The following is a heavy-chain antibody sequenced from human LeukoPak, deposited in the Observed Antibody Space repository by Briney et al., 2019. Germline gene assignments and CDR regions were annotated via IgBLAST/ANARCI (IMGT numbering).Heavy chain of an antibody. CDR1: GYTSDFMKYG. D-gene: IGHD3-3*01. Sequence: ASVKVSCKTSGYTSDFMKYGVAWVRQAPGQGLGWMGWINPDSGHANYAQKFQGRVTMTTHTSTSTAYMELRSLRSEDTAVYYCAREVWSGNYNIWGQGTLVTVSS. V-gene: IGHV1-18*01. CDR3: AREVWSGNYNI. CDR2: INPDSGHA. J-gene: IGHJ4*02.